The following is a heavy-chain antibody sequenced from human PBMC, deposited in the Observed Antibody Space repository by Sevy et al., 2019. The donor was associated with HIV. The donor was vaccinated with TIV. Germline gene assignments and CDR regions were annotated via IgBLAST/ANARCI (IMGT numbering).Heavy chain of an antibody. J-gene: IGHJ3*02. V-gene: IGHV1-2*02. CDR3: ASPGGSAWDRPFDI. CDR2: INPNSGGT. D-gene: IGHD3-16*01. Sequence: ASVKVSCKASGYTFTDYYMHWVRQAPGQGLEWMGWINPNSGGTNFAQKFQGRVTMTRDTSFITAYMELSRLRSDDTAVYYCASPGGSAWDRPFDIWGQGTMVTVSS. CDR1: GYTFTDYY.